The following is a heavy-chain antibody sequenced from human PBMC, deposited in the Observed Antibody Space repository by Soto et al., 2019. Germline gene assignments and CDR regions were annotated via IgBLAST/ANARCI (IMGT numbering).Heavy chain of an antibody. Sequence: GGSLRLSCAASGFTFSSYGMHWVRQAPGKGLEWVAVIWYDGSNKYYADSVKGRFTISRDNSKNTLSLQMNSLRAEDTAVYYCASLPDTLGARQGGYYYYGLDVWGRGTTVTVSS. CDR2: IWYDGSNK. CDR1: GFTFSSYG. J-gene: IGHJ6*02. V-gene: IGHV3-33*01. CDR3: ASLPDTLGARQGGYYYYGLDV. D-gene: IGHD5-18*01.